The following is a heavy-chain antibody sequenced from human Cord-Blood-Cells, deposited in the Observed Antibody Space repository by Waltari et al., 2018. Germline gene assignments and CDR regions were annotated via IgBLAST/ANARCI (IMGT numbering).Heavy chain of an antibody. CDR3: AKDYPRTTSYYYDSSGYHDAFDI. V-gene: IGHV3-23*01. CDR2: SSGSGGST. Sequence: EVQLLESGGGLVQPGGSLGLSCAASGFNFRNYAMRWVPQAPGKGPEWGSGSSGSGGSTYYADSVKGRFTISRDNSKNTLYLQMNSLRAEDTAVYYCAKDYPRTTSYYYDSSGYHDAFDIWGQGTMVTVSS. J-gene: IGHJ3*02. CDR1: GFNFRNYA. D-gene: IGHD3-22*01.